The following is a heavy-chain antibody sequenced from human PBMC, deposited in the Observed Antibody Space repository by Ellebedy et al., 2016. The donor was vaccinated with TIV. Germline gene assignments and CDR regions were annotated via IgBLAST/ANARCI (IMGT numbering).Heavy chain of an antibody. CDR1: GGSISSSSHY. V-gene: IGHV4-39*01. Sequence: SQTLSLTXTVFGGSISSSSHYWGWICQPPGKGLEWLGSIYYSGSTYYNPSLKSRVTISVDTSKNQFSLKLSSVTAADTAVYYCARLVTMIVVVITYPIVYFDYWGQGTLVTVSS. CDR2: IYYSGST. CDR3: ARLVTMIVVVITYPIVYFDY. J-gene: IGHJ4*02. D-gene: IGHD3-22*01.